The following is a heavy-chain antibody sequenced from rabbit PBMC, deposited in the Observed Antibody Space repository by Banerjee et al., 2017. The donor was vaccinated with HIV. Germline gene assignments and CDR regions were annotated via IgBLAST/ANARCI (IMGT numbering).Heavy chain of an antibody. D-gene: IGHD6-1*01. CDR3: VKHQAGDANYGPYYMNL. J-gene: IGHJ4*01. V-gene: IGHV1S40*01. CDR1: GFSFSSSDY. CDR2: IAGSSSGIT. Sequence: QSLEESGGGLVQPEGSLALTCKASGFSFSSSDYICWVRQAPGKGLEWISCIAGSSSGITYSATWATGRFTISKSSSTTITLQMTSLTAADTATYFYVKHQAGDANYGPYYMNLWGQGTLVTVS.